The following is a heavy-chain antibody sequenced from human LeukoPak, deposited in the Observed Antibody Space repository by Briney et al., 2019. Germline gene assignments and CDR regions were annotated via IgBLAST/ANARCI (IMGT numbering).Heavy chain of an antibody. V-gene: IGHV4-31*03. Sequence: SETLSLTCTVSGGSISSGGYYWSWIRQHPGKGLEWIGYIYYSGSTYYNPSLKSRVTISVDTSKNQFSLKLSSVTAADTAVYYCATTTPYCSSTSDCQGVYFQHWGQGTLVTVSS. D-gene: IGHD2-2*01. CDR2: IYYSGST. CDR3: ATTTPYCSSTSDCQGVYFQH. CDR1: GGSISSGGYY. J-gene: IGHJ1*01.